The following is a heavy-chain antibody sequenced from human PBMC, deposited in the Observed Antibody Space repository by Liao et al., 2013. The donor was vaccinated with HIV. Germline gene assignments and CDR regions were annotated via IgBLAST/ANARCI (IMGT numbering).Heavy chain of an antibody. J-gene: IGHJ4*02. CDR3: ARADTTMVGGYYFDY. CDR2: IYHSGST. Sequence: QVQLQESGPGLVKPSETLSLTCTVSGGSISSSSYYWGWIRQPPGKGLEWIGSIYHSGSTYYNPSLKSRVTISVDRSKNQFSLKLSSVTAADTAVYYCARADTTMVGGYYFDYWGQGTLVTVSS. CDR1: GGSISSSSYY. V-gene: IGHV4-39*07. D-gene: IGHD5-18*01.